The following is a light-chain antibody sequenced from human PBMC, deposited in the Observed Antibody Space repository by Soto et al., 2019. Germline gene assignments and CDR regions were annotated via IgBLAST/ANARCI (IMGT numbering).Light chain of an antibody. V-gene: IGLV4-69*01. J-gene: IGLJ3*02. CDR1: SGHSSYA. CDR3: QTWGTGTWV. CDR2: LNSDGSH. Sequence: QLVLTQSPSASASLGDSVKLTCTLSSGHSSYAIAWHQQQPEKGPRYLMKLNSDGSHSKGDGIPNRFSGSSSGAERYLTISSLQSEDEADYNCQTWGTGTWVFGGGTKVTVL.